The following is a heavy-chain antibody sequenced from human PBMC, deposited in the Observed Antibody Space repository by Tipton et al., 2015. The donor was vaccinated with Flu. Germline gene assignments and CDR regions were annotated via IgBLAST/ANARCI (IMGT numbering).Heavy chain of an antibody. CDR2: ITAHDDNT. CDR1: GYTFNSYA. J-gene: IGHJ3*02. Sequence: QMQLVQSGAEVKKPGASVQISCRASGYTFNSYAMYWVRQAPGQSFEWLGWITAHDDNTYYSQKFQGRVTINRDTAAHTAYMELRGLTTEDTAVYFCARIYDSSGYYSHIGAFDIWGQGTMVAVSS. CDR3: ARIYDSSGYYSHIGAFDI. V-gene: IGHV1-3*01. D-gene: IGHD3-22*01.